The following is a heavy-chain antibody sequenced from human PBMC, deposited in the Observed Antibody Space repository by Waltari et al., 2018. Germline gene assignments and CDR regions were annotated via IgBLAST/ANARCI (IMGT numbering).Heavy chain of an antibody. CDR1: GFTFSSYG. CDR2: IRYDGSNK. CDR3: AKDFSVQYYYGSGLGDV. D-gene: IGHD3-10*01. J-gene: IGHJ6*02. Sequence: QVQLVESGGGVVQPGGSLRLSCAASGFTFSSYGMHWVRQAQGKGLEWVAFIRYDGSNKYYADSVKGRFTISRDNSKNTLYLQMNSLRAEDTAVYYCAKDFSVQYYYGSGLGDVWGQGTTVTVSS. V-gene: IGHV3-30*02.